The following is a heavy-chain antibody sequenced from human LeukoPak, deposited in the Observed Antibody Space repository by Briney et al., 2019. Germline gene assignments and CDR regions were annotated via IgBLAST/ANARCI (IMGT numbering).Heavy chain of an antibody. V-gene: IGHV3-48*01. D-gene: IGHD2-2*01. CDR3: ARVRSRTYQPLSSDY. J-gene: IGHJ4*02. Sequence: PGGSLRLSCAASGFTFSTCSMNWVRQAPGKGLEWVSHITSSSTTIYYADSVKGRFTISRDNAKNSLYLQMNSLRAEDTAVYYCARVRSRTYQPLSSDYWGQGTLVTVSS. CDR2: ITSSSTTI. CDR1: GFTFSTCS.